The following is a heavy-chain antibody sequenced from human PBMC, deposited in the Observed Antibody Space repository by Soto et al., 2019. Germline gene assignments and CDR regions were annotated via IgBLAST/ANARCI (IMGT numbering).Heavy chain of an antibody. D-gene: IGHD3-16*01. CDR3: AKDRPGGRDAFDI. CDR2: ISWNSGSI. J-gene: IGHJ3*02. Sequence: EVQLVESGGGLVQPGRSLRLSCAASGFTFDDYAMHWVRQAPGKGLEWVSGISWNSGSIGYADSVKGRFTISRDNAKNSLYLQMNSLRAEDTALYYCAKDRPGGRDAFDIWGQGTMVTVSS. CDR1: GFTFDDYA. V-gene: IGHV3-9*01.